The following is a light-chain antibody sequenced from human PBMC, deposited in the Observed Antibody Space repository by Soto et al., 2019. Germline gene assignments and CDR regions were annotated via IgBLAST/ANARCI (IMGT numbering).Light chain of an antibody. J-gene: IGKJ5*01. V-gene: IGKV1-39*01. Sequence: DFQMTQSPSSLSASVGDRVTITCRASQSIEKYLNWYQQKPGKAPRLLMSAASDLQSGGPSRFSGSGSATEFTLTISNVQPEDFATYYCQQTYSSLQHFGQGTRLEIK. CDR3: QQTYSSLQH. CDR2: AAS. CDR1: QSIEKY.